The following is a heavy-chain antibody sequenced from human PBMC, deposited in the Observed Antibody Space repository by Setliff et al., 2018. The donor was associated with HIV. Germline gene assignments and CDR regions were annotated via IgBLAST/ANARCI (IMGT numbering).Heavy chain of an antibody. J-gene: IGHJ4*02. V-gene: IGHV1-46*01. D-gene: IGHD3-16*02. CDR3: ARAYYDSVWGNDRYRFYYFDY. Sequence: GASVKVSCKASGYTFTSYYMHWVRQAPGQGLEWMGIINPSGGSTSYAQKFQDRVTMTSDTSTSTVYMELSSLRFEDTAVYYCARAYYDSVWGNDRYRFYYFDYWGQGTLVTVSS. CDR2: INPSGGST. CDR1: GYTFTSYY.